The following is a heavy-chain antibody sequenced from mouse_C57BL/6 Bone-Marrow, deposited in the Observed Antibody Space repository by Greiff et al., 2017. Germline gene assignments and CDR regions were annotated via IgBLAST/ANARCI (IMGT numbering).Heavy chain of an antibody. J-gene: IGHJ3*01. CDR2: INPNNGGT. Sequence: EVKLQQSGPELVKPGASVKISCKASGYTFTDYYMNWVKQSHGKSLEWIGDINPNNGGTSYNQKFKGKATLTVDKSSSTAYMELRSLTSEDSAVYYCARLIYDGPWFAYWGQGTLVTVSA. V-gene: IGHV1-26*01. CDR1: GYTFTDYY. CDR3: ARLIYDGPWFAY. D-gene: IGHD2-3*01.